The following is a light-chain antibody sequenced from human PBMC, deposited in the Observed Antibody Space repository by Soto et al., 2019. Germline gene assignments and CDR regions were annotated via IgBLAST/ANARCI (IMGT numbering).Light chain of an antibody. V-gene: IGLV4-69*02. CDR2: LNSDGRH. CDR1: SGLSSHA. CDR3: HTWSSGTVWV. Sequence: QPVLTQSPSASASLGDSVKLTCTLTSGLSSHAIAWHQQRPEKGPRYLMKLNSDGRHTKGDGMPDRFAGSSSGAERYLSISSLQSEDEADYYWHTWSSGTVWVFGGGTKLTVL. J-gene: IGLJ3*02.